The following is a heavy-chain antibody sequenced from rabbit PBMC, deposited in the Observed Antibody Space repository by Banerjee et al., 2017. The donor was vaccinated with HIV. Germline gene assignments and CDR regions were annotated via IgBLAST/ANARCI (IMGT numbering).Heavy chain of an antibody. J-gene: IGHJ4*01. Sequence: QEQLEESGGGLVQPEGSLALTCKASGFTISSSYYMCWVRQAPGKGLEWIGCIYSDSSSDTYYAIWAKGRFTISRTSSTTVALQMTSLTAADTATYFCARDLAGVIGWNFDLWGPGTLVTVS. CDR3: ARDLAGVIGWNFDL. CDR1: GFTISSSYY. V-gene: IGHV1S45*01. D-gene: IGHD4-1*01. CDR2: IYSDSSSDT.